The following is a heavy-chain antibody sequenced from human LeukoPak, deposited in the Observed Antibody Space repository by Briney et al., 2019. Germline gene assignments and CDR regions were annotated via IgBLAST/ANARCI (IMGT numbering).Heavy chain of an antibody. D-gene: IGHD1-7*01. CDR2: ISAYNGNT. J-gene: IGHJ4*02. Sequence: ASVKVSCTASGYTFTSYGISWVRQAPGQGLEWMGWISAYNGNTNYAQKLQGRVTMTTDTSTSTAYMELRSLRSDDTAVYYCAREATPITGTTGYLDYWGQGTLVTVSS. V-gene: IGHV1-18*01. CDR3: AREATPITGTTGYLDY. CDR1: GYTFTSYG.